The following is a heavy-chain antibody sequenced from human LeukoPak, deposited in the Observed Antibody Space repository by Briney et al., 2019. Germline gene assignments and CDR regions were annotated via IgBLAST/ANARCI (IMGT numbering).Heavy chain of an antibody. Sequence: GESLKISCKGSGYSFTSYWIGWVRQAPEQGLEWMGWISAYNGNTNYAQKLQGRVTMTTDTSTSTAYMELRSLRSDDTAVYYCARDRQWLRLELDPWGQGTLVTVSS. D-gene: IGHD6-19*01. J-gene: IGHJ5*02. CDR1: GYSFTSYW. V-gene: IGHV1-18*04. CDR2: ISAYNGNT. CDR3: ARDRQWLRLELDP.